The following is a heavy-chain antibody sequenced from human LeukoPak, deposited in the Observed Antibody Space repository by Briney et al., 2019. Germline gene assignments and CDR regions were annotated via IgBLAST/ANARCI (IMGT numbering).Heavy chain of an antibody. Sequence: PGGSLRLSCAASGFTFSSYSMNWVRQAPGKGLEWVSSISSSSSYIYYADSVKGRFTISRDNAKSSLYLQMNSLRAEDTAVYYCARDYWTYYYDSSGPAYWGQGTLVTVSS. CDR1: GFTFSSYS. V-gene: IGHV3-21*01. CDR3: ARDYWTYYYDSSGPAY. J-gene: IGHJ4*02. D-gene: IGHD3-22*01. CDR2: ISSSSSYI.